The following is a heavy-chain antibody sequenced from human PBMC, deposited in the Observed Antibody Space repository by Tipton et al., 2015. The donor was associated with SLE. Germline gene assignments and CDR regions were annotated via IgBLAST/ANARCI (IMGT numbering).Heavy chain of an antibody. V-gene: IGHV3-43D*04. CDR1: GFTFDDYA. Sequence: SLRLSCAASGFTFDDYAMHWVRQAPGKGLEWVSLISWGGGSTYYADSVKGRFTISRDNSKNSLYLQMNSLRAEDTALYYCAKGYDSNGYSRFDYWGQGTLVTVSS. J-gene: IGHJ4*02. CDR3: AKGYDSNGYSRFDY. CDR2: ISWGGGST. D-gene: IGHD3-22*01.